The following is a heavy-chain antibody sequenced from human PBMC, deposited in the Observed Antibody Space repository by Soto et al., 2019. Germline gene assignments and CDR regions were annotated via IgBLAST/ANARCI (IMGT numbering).Heavy chain of an antibody. CDR1: AYPTNSYG. CDR2: ISAYNGNT. D-gene: IGHD4-17*01. J-gene: IGHJ4*02. Sequence: ASAKVRCKASAYPTNSYGSRWVRQDHGQGLEWMGWISAYNGNTNYAQKLQGRVTMTTDTSTSTAYMELRSLRSDDTAVYYCARDELDGDYCLLDYWGQGTLVTVSS. CDR3: ARDELDGDYCLLDY. V-gene: IGHV1-18*01.